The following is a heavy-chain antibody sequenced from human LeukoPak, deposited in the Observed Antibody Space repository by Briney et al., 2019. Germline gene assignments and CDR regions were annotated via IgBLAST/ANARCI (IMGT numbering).Heavy chain of an antibody. CDR2: ISSSGSTI. CDR1: GFTFSDYY. D-gene: IGHD2-15*01. Sequence: GGSLRLSCAASGFTFSDYYMSWIRQAPGKGLEWVSYISSSGSTIYYADSVKGRFTISRDNAKNTLYLQMNTLRAEDTAVYYCASRDQSCSGGTCYPIDYWGQGTLVTVSS. CDR3: ASRDQSCSGGTCYPIDY. V-gene: IGHV3-11*04. J-gene: IGHJ4*02.